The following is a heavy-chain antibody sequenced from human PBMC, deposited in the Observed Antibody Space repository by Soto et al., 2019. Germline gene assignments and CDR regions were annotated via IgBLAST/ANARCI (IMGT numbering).Heavy chain of an antibody. CDR3: AKDRITIFGVTTNYGMDV. Sequence: QVQLVESGGGVVQPGRSLRLSCAASGFTFSSYGMHWVRQAPGKGLEWVAVISYDGSNKYYADSVKGRFTISRDNSKNTLYLQMNSLRAEDTAVYYCAKDRITIFGVTTNYGMDVWGQGTTVTGSS. CDR1: GFTFSSYG. CDR2: ISYDGSNK. J-gene: IGHJ6*02. V-gene: IGHV3-30*18. D-gene: IGHD3-3*01.